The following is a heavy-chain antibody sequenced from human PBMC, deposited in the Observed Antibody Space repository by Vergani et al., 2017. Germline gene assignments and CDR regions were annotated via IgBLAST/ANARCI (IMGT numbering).Heavy chain of an antibody. J-gene: IGHJ6*02. Sequence: QVQLQQWGPGLVKPSETLSLTCTVSGGSISSYYWSWIRQPPGKGLEWIGYIYTSGSTNYNPSLKSRVTISVDTSKNQFSLKLSSVTAADTALYYCARLFGGGGYYDFWSGYAHYGMDVWGQGTTVTVSS. D-gene: IGHD3-3*01. CDR1: GGSISSYY. V-gene: IGHV4-4*09. CDR3: ARLFGGGGYYDFWSGYAHYGMDV. CDR2: IYTSGST.